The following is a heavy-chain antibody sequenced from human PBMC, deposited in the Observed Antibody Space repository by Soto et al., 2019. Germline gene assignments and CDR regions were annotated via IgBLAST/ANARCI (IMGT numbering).Heavy chain of an antibody. CDR1: GFTVTNYY. J-gene: IGHJ4*02. D-gene: IGHD1-26*01. CDR3: ARDLGAFSDY. V-gene: IGHV3-53*02. Sequence: EVQLMETGGGLIQPGGSLRLSCAASGFTVTNYYMSWVRQAPGRGLEWVSVIYSGGTTFYADSVKGRFTLSRDNSKNTLYLQMNSLRAEDTAMYYCARDLGAFSDYWGQGTLVTVSS. CDR2: IYSGGTT.